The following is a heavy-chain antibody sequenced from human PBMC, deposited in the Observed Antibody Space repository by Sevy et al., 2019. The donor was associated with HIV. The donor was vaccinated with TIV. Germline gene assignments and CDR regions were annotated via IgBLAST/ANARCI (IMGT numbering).Heavy chain of an antibody. D-gene: IGHD2-2*01. CDR1: GFAFYDYS. V-gene: IGHV3-23*01. CDR3: AGEGCSRPHDY. J-gene: IGHJ4*02. CDR2: LSFGCGKI. Sequence: GGSLRLSCAASGFAFYDYSMSWIRQAPGKGLEWVATLSFGCGKINYADSVKGRFTISRDNSKNSFYLQMDNLGVEDTALYYCAGEGCSRPHDYWGQGTRVTVSS.